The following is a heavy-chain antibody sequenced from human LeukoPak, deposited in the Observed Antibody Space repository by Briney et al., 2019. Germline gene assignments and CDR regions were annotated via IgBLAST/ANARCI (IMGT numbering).Heavy chain of an antibody. CDR3: ARHGSDSGSYTSDGFDT. Sequence: GESLKISCKGSGYSFTSHWIGWVRQMPGKGLEWMGIIYPGDSDTKYSPSFQGQVTISADKSISTAYLQWSSLTASDTAIYYCARHGSDSGSYTSDGFDTWGQGTMVTVSS. CDR2: IYPGDSDT. J-gene: IGHJ3*02. V-gene: IGHV5-51*01. CDR1: GYSFTSHW. D-gene: IGHD1-26*01.